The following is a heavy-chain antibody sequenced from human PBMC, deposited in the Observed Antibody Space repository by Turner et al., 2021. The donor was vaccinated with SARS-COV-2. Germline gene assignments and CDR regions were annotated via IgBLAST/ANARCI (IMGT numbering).Heavy chain of an antibody. Sequence: QVQLVQSGAEVKKPGSSVKVSCKASGGTFSSYAISLVRQAPGQGLEWMGGIIPIFGTANYAQKFQGRVTITADKSTGTAFMELSSLRSEDTAVYYCARGATMVRGVIENLYYYYYGMDVWGQGTTVTVSS. J-gene: IGHJ6*02. CDR1: GGTFSSYA. CDR3: ARGATMVRGVIENLYYYYYGMDV. CDR2: IIPIFGTA. V-gene: IGHV1-69*06. D-gene: IGHD3-10*01.